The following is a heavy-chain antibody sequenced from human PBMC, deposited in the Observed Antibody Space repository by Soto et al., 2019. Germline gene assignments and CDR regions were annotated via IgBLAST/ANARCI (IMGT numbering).Heavy chain of an antibody. CDR3: AKDDGRDNN. CDR1: GFTFSSYG. CDR2: ISYDGGNK. Sequence: GGSLRLSCAASGFTFSSYGMHWVRQAPGKGLEWVAVISYDGGNKYYADSVKGRFTISRDNSKNTLYLQMNSLRAEDTAVYYCAKDDGRDNNWGQGTLVTVSS. J-gene: IGHJ4*02. D-gene: IGHD2-15*01. V-gene: IGHV3-30*18.